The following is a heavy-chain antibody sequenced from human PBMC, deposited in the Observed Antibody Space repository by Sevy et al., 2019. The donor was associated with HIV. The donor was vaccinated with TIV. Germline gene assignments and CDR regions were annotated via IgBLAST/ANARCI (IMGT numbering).Heavy chain of an antibody. CDR3: AQGVLGNWNLGGGGEKGFSYYFDY. CDR2: INHSGST. J-gene: IGHJ4*02. CDR1: GGSFSGYY. Sequence: SETLSLTCAVYGGSFSGYYWSWIRQPPGKGLEWIGEINHSGSTNYNPSLKSRVTISVDTSKNQFSLKLSSVTAADTAVYYCAQGVLGNWNLGGGGEKGFSYYFDYWGQGTLVTVSS. D-gene: IGHD1-7*01. V-gene: IGHV4-34*01.